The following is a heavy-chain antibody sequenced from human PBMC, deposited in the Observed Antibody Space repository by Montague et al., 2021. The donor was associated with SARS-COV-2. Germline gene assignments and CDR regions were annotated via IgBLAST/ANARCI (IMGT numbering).Heavy chain of an antibody. CDR3: AREGALVDTPMMAFDY. CDR1: GFTFSSYT. J-gene: IGHJ4*02. CDR2: ISYDGSNA. D-gene: IGHD5-18*01. V-gene: IGHV3-30*04. Sequence: SLRLSCAASGFTFSSYTMHWVRQAPGKGLEWVAIISYDGSNAYYADSVKGRFTVSRDNSKRTLYLEMDSPRAEDTAVYDCAREGALVDTPMMAFDYWGQGTLVIVSS.